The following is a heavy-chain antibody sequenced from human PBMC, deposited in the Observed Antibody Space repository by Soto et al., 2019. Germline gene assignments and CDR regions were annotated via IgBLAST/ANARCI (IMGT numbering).Heavy chain of an antibody. D-gene: IGHD3-3*01. CDR3: ARDRGSGAYYDFWGLGPGRYFDL. V-gene: IGHV1-46*01. CDR1: GYTFTSYY. CDR2: INPSGGST. Sequence: QVQLVQSGAEVKKPGASVKVSCKASGYTFTSYYMHWVRQAPGQGLEWMGIINPSGGSTSYAQKFQGRVTMTRDTSTSTVYMELSSLRSEDTAVYYCARDRGSGAYYDFWGLGPGRYFDLWGRGTLVTVSS. J-gene: IGHJ2*01.